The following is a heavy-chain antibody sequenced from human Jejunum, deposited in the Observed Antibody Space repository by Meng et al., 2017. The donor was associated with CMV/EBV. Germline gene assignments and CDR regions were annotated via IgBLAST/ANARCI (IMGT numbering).Heavy chain of an antibody. D-gene: IGHD1-26*01. CDR3: ARVEVGITSGDY. Sequence: VHVDKDGAEVNGPGTLGKVGCEGWGGQFRTVAFSGVRPAPAQGLETIGGLISVHNKGKAEPRFQDRLTMTTDTATSTTYRELRSLRSDDTAVYYCARVEVGITSGDYWGQGTLVTVSS. V-gene: IGHV1-69*10. CDR2: LISVHNKG. CDR1: GGQFRTVA. J-gene: IGHJ4*02.